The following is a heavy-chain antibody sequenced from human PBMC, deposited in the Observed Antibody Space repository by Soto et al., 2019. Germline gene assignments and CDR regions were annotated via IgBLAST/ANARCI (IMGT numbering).Heavy chain of an antibody. Sequence: PXVSLRLSCAASGFTFSDYYMSWIRQAPGKGLEWVSYISSSGSTIYYADSVKGRFTISRDNAKNSLYLQMNSLRAEDTAVYYCARRDSSYRYYFDYWGQGTLVTVSS. D-gene: IGHD3-16*02. CDR1: GFTFSDYY. CDR2: ISSSGSTI. CDR3: ARRDSSYRYYFDY. V-gene: IGHV3-11*01. J-gene: IGHJ4*02.